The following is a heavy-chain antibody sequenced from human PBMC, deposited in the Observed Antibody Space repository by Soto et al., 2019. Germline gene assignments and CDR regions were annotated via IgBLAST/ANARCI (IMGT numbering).Heavy chain of an antibody. V-gene: IGHV1-69*12. CDR2: IIPIFGTA. CDR3: ARESRYCSGGSCYFLPGIDY. D-gene: IGHD2-15*01. CDR1: GGTFSSYA. Sequence: QVQLVQSGAEVKKPGSSVKVSCKASGGTFSSYAISWVRQAPGQGLEWMGGIIPIFGTANYAQKFQGRVTITADESTSNAYLELSSRRSEDTAVYYCARESRYCSGGSCYFLPGIDYWGQGTLVTVSS. J-gene: IGHJ4*02.